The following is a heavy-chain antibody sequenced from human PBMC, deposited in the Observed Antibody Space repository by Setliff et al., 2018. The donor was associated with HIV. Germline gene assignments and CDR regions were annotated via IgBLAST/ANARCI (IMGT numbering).Heavy chain of an antibody. CDR2: IFYSGST. V-gene: IGHV4-59*11. CDR1: GGSISSHY. D-gene: IGHD3-3*01. Sequence: PSETLSLTCTVSGGSISSHYWSWIRQPPGKGLEWIGYIFYSGSTNYNPSLKSRVTISVDTSKNQFSLKLSSVTAADTAVYYCASGRYYDFWSGFDYYFDYWGQGTLVTSPQ. CDR3: ASGRYYDFWSGFDYYFDY. J-gene: IGHJ4*02.